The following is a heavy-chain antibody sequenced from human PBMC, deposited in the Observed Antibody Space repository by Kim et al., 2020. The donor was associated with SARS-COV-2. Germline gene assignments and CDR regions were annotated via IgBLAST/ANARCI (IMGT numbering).Heavy chain of an antibody. V-gene: IGHV4-31*03. CDR2: IYYSGST. CDR3: ARIGLEATDY. J-gene: IGHJ4*02. Sequence: SETLSLTCTVSGGSISSGGYYWSWIRQHPGKGLEWIGYIYYSGSTYYNPSLKSRVTISVDTSKNQFSLKLSSVTAADTAVYYCARIGLEATDYWGQGTLVTVSS. D-gene: IGHD3-16*01. CDR1: GGSISSGGYY.